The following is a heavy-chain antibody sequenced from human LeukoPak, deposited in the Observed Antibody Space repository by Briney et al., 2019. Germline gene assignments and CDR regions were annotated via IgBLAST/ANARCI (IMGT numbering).Heavy chain of an antibody. J-gene: IGHJ5*02. CDR2: VYYSGTT. D-gene: IGHD4/OR15-4a*01. V-gene: IGHV4-39*01. CDR3: ARRDYAAWFDP. Sequence: PSETLSLTCNVSGDSITSGGFYWAWIRQSPGKGLEWIGNVYYSGTTQYNPSLKGRVTISMDMSKNQFSLNLNSVSVTDTAIYYCARRDYAAWFDPWGQGTVVSVSS. CDR1: GDSITSGGFY.